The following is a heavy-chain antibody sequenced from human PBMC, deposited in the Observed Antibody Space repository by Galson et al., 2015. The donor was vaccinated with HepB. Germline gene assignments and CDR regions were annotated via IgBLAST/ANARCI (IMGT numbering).Heavy chain of an antibody. J-gene: IGHJ4*02. CDR2: IDPATGGT. CDR1: GYTFSVYY. CDR3: ARGAAGTDC. Sequence: VKVSCKASGYTFSVYYTHWVRQAPGQGLEWMGRIDPATGGTNYAQKFQGRVTMTRDTSISTAYMELSRLRSDDTAVYYCARGAAGTDCWGQGTLVTVSS. D-gene: IGHD1-1*01. V-gene: IGHV1-2*06.